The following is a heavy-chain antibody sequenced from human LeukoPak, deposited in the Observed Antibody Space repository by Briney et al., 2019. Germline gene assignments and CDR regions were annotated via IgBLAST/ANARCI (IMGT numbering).Heavy chain of an antibody. CDR1: GGTFSSYA. Sequence: ASVKVSCKASGGTFSSYAISWVRQAPEQGLEWMGGIIPIFGTANYAQKFQGRVTITADESTSTAYMELSSLRSEDTAVYYCARDLPDGYNHGGYYFDYWGQGTLVTVSS. V-gene: IGHV1-69*13. J-gene: IGHJ4*02. CDR3: ARDLPDGYNHGGYYFDY. CDR2: IIPIFGTA. D-gene: IGHD5-24*01.